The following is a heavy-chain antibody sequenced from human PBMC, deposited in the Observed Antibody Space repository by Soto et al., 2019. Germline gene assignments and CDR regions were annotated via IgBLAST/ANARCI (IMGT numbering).Heavy chain of an antibody. CDR3: TRAWSGSYFSIGY. V-gene: IGHV3-72*01. Sequence: GGSLRLSCAASGFTVSDHYMDWVRQAPGKGLEWVGRTRNKANSYTTEYAASVKGRFTISRDDSKNSLYLQMNSLKTEDTAVYFCTRAWSGSYFSIGYWGQGALVTVSS. J-gene: IGHJ4*02. D-gene: IGHD1-26*01. CDR2: TRNKANSYTT. CDR1: GFTVSDHY.